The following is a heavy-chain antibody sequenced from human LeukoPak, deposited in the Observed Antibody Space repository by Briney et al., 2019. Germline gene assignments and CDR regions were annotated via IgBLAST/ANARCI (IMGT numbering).Heavy chain of an antibody. CDR1: GFTFSRDS. Sequence: GGSLRLSCAASGFTFSRDSMNWVRQAPGKGLEWVSYINGGGSPIFYADSVRGRFTISRDNAKNTLYLEMNSLRAEDTAVYYCASRPSIYSSGWYGGEYWGQGTLVTVSS. J-gene: IGHJ4*02. D-gene: IGHD6-19*01. CDR2: INGGGSPI. V-gene: IGHV3-48*01. CDR3: ASRPSIYSSGWYGGEY.